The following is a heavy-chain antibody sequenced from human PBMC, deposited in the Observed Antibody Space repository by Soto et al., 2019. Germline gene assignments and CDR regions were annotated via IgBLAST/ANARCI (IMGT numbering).Heavy chain of an antibody. CDR1: GFTFSNYG. J-gene: IGHJ3*01. CDR2: IWHDGSQK. CDR3: EGRDDPFHV. Sequence: QVQLVESGGGVVQPGTSLRLSCVATGFTFSNYGIHWVRQAPGRGLEWVAVIWHDGSQKYLADSVRGRFTISRDNSENTVYLQMNSLRVEDTAVYYCEGRDDPFHVWGQGTMVTVSS. V-gene: IGHV3-33*01.